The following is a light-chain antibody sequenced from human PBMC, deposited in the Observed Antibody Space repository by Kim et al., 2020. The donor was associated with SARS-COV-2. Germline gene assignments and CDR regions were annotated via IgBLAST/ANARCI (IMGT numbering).Light chain of an antibody. CDR1: NSSNGGGYN. V-gene: IGLV1-40*01. J-gene: IGLJ1*01. Sequence: VPPSSSRRNSSNGGGYNIHWSQQLPATATPLLIFVNSSRPPAVPYHFSASKSGTSASLAITGLQAEDEADYYCQSYDSSLSGSGVFGAGTKVTVL. CDR3: QSYDSSLSGSGV. CDR2: VNS.